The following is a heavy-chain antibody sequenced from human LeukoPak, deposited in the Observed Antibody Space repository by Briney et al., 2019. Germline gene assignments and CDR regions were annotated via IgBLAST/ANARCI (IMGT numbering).Heavy chain of an antibody. CDR1: GSTFTSYY. J-gene: IGHJ4*02. Sequence: ASVKVSCKASGSTFTSYYVHWVRQAPGQGLEWMGIINPSGGSTSYAQKFQGRVTMTRDMSTSTVYMEVSSLRSEDTAVYYCARERSHYGDYAFDYWGQGTLVTVSS. CDR3: ARERSHYGDYAFDY. CDR2: INPSGGST. D-gene: IGHD4-17*01. V-gene: IGHV1-46*01.